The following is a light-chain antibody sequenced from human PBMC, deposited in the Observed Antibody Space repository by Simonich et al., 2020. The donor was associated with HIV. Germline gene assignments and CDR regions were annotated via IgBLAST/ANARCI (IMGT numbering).Light chain of an antibody. CDR1: QSISSW. Sequence: DIQMTQSPSTLSASVGDRVTITCRASQSISSWLAWYQQKPGKAPKLLIYKASSLESGVPSRFSGSGSGTEFTLTISSLQPDDFATYYCQQYYSDPPTFGPGTKVDIK. CDR2: KAS. V-gene: IGKV1-5*03. CDR3: QQYYSDPPT. J-gene: IGKJ3*01.